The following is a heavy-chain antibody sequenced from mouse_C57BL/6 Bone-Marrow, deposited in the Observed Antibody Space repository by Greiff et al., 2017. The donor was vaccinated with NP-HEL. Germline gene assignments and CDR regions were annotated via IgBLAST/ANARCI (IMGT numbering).Heavy chain of an antibody. V-gene: IGHV3-1*01. D-gene: IGHD2-3*01. CDR3: ARGNLYDGYPWYFDV. J-gene: IGHJ1*03. CDR2: ISYSGST. Sequence: EVQLVESGPGMVKPSQSLSLTCTVTGYSITSGYDWHWIRHFPGNKLEWMGYISYSGSTNYNPSLKSRISITHDTSKNHFFLKLNSVTTEDTATYYCARGNLYDGYPWYFDVWGTGTTVTVSS. CDR1: GYSITSGYD.